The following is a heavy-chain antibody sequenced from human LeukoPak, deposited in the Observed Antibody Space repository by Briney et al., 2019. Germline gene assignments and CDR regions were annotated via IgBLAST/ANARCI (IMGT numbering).Heavy chain of an antibody. CDR3: ARDWGYCSGGNCQIHWFDR. J-gene: IGHJ5*02. Sequence: GASVTVSCKASGYTFTDYYFHWVRQAPGQGLDWMGWINPNSGDTNYAQKFHERVTMARDTFISTAYMELRRLRSDDTALYYCARDWGYCSGGNCQIHWFDRWGQGTLVTVSS. V-gene: IGHV1-2*02. CDR1: GYTFTDYY. D-gene: IGHD2-15*01. CDR2: INPNSGDT.